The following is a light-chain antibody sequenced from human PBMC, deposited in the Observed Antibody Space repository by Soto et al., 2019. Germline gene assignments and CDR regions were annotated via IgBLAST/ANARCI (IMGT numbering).Light chain of an antibody. CDR1: QSVSSSY. V-gene: IGKV3-20*01. J-gene: IGKJ5*01. Sequence: EIVWTNSPGTLSLSPGQRSTFYGGPSQSVSSSYLAWNQQKPGQAPRLLIYGASNRATGIPERFSGSGSGTDFTLTISRLEPQDSAMYYCQQYVISVTFGQGTRLEIK. CDR3: QQYVISVT. CDR2: GAS.